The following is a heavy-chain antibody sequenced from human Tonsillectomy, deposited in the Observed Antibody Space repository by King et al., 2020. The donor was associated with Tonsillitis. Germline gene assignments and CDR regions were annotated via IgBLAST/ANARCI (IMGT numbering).Heavy chain of an antibody. CDR2: ISGSGGST. J-gene: IGHJ4*02. CDR1: GFTFSRYA. CDR3: AKDSSGYYYNSDFEY. V-gene: IGHV3-23*04. Sequence: VQLVESGGGLVQPGGSLRLSCAASGFTFSRYAMSWVRQAPGKGLEWVSAISGSGGSTDYADSVKGRFTISRDNSKNTLYLQMSSLRAEDTAVYYCAKDSSGYYYNSDFEYWGQGTLVTVSS. D-gene: IGHD3-22*01.